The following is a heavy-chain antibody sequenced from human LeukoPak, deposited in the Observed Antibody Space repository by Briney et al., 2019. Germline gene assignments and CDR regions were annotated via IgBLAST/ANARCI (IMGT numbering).Heavy chain of an antibody. CDR1: GYTFTSYD. CDR3: ARGRVDCSSTSSHPNWFDP. CDR2: MNPNSGNT. Sequence: ASVKVSCKASGYTFTSYDINWVRQATGQGLEWMGWMNPNSGNTGYAQKFQGRVTITRNTSISTAYMELSSLRSEDTAVYYCARGRVDCSSTSSHPNWFDPWGQGTLVTVSS. J-gene: IGHJ5*02. D-gene: IGHD2-2*01. V-gene: IGHV1-8*03.